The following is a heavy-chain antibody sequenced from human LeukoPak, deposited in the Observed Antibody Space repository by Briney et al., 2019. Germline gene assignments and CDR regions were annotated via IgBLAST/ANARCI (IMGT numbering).Heavy chain of an antibody. V-gene: IGHV1-18*01. CDR2: ISAYNGNT. D-gene: IGHD3-22*01. CDR1: GYTFTSYG. J-gene: IGHJ4*02. Sequence: ASVKVSCKASGYTFTSYGISWVRQAPGQGLEWMGWISAYNGNTNYAQKLQGRVTMTTDTSTSTAYMELSSLRSEDTAVYYCAREVYYDSSGYYNWGQGTLVTVSS. CDR3: AREVYYDSSGYYN.